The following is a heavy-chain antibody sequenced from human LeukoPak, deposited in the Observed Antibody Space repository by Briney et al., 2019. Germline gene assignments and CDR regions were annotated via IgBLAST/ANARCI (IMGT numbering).Heavy chain of an antibody. CDR1: GGSISSSSYY. Sequence: SETLSLTCTVSGGSISSSSYYWGWIRQPPGKGLEWIGTIYHSGSTYYNPSLKSRVTISVDRSKNQFSLKLSSVTAADTAVYYCARDPPAAYYDFWSGMGAFDIWGQGTMVTVSS. D-gene: IGHD3-3*01. J-gene: IGHJ3*02. V-gene: IGHV4-39*07. CDR2: IYHSGST. CDR3: ARDPPAAYYDFWSGMGAFDI.